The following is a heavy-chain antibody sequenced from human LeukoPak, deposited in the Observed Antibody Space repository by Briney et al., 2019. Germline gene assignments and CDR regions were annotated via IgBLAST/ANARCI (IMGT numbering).Heavy chain of an antibody. CDR1: GFTFSSYS. J-gene: IGHJ3*02. Sequence: GGSLRLSCAASGFTFSSYSMNWVRQAPGKGLEWVAVISYDGSEKYYADSVKGRFTISRDNSKNTLYLQMNSLRAEDTAVYYCARDRDCSSTSCFNAFDIWGQGTVVTVSS. V-gene: IGHV3-30*03. CDR2: ISYDGSEK. D-gene: IGHD2-2*01. CDR3: ARDRDCSSTSCFNAFDI.